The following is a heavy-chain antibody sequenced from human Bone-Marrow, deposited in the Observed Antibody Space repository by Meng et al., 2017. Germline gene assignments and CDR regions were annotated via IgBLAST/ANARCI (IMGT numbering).Heavy chain of an antibody. CDR2: INIDGSST. CDR3: AQLGTTDY. V-gene: IGHV3-74*01. D-gene: IGHD6-13*01. J-gene: IGHJ4*02. CDR1: GFKLSSYL. Sequence: EVQLVESGGGLVQPGGSLRLSCVASGFKLSSYLMHWVRQAPGKGLVWVSRINIDGSSTIYADSVEGRFTISRDNAKNTLYLQMNSLRVDDTAVYYCAQLGTTDYWGQGALVTVSS.